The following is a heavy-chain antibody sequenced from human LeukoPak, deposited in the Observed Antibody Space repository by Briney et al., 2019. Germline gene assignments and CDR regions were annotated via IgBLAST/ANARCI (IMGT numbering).Heavy chain of an antibody. CDR2: INPSGGST. J-gene: IGHJ5*02. Sequence: ASVKVSCKASGYTFTSYYMHWVRQAPGQGLEWMGIINPSGGSTGYAQKFEGRVTMTRDTSTSTVYMELSSLRSEDTAVYYCARARYGSGSYQGDNWFDPWGQGTLVTVSS. V-gene: IGHV1-46*01. D-gene: IGHD3-10*01. CDR1: GYTFTSYY. CDR3: ARARYGSGSYQGDNWFDP.